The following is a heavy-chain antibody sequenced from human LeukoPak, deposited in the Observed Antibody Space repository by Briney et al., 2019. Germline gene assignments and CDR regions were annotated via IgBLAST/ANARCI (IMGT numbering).Heavy chain of an antibody. Sequence: ASVKVSCKASGYTFTSYGISWVRQAPGQGLEWMGWISAYNGNTNYAQKLQGRVTMTTDTSTSTAYMELRSLRSDDTAVYYSARDGPNYYYDSSGYYYYYWGQGTLVTVSS. CDR3: ARDGPNYYYDSSGYYYYY. CDR1: GYTFTSYG. D-gene: IGHD3-22*01. J-gene: IGHJ4*02. V-gene: IGHV1-18*01. CDR2: ISAYNGNT.